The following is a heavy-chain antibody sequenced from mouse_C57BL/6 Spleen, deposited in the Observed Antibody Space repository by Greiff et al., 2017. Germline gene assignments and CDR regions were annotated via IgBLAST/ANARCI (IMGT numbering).Heavy chain of an antibody. CDR1: GYTFTDYN. CDR3: ARGDGSSPGFAY. J-gene: IGHJ3*01. V-gene: IGHV1-22*01. CDR2: INPNNGGT. D-gene: IGHD1-1*01. Sequence: VQLQQSGPELVKPGASVKMSCKASGYTFTDYNMHWVKQSHGKSLEWIGYINPNNGGTSYNQKFKGKATLTVNKSSSTAYMELRSLTSEDSAVYYCARGDGSSPGFAYWGQGTLVTVSA.